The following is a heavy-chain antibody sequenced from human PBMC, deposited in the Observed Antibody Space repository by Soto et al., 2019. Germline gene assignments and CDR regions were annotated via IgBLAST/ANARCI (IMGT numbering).Heavy chain of an antibody. CDR1: GYTFFTYD. D-gene: IGHD5-12*01. Sequence: KVSCKASGYTFFTYDISWVRQAPGQGLEWMGWISTYSGDTKYAQKFQGRVTMTTDTSTTTAYLELRSLRSDDTAVYYCARHHGPTTSENWFDPWGQGTLVTVSS. J-gene: IGHJ5*02. V-gene: IGHV1-18*01. CDR2: ISTYSGDT. CDR3: ARHHGPTTSENWFDP.